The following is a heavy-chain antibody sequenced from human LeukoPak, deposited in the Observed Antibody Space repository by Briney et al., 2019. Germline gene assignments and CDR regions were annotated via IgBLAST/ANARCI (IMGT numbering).Heavy chain of an antibody. CDR2: IYWDNDK. Sequence: SGPTLVNPTQTLTLTCSFSGFSLIPSGVGVGWIRQSPGKALEWVAIIYWDNDKRYSPYLNNRLSITKDTSNNQVVLTMTNMDPVDTGTYFCAHIMITFGGVLRDDAFDVWGPGTVVTVSP. CDR3: AHIMITFGGVLRDDAFDV. J-gene: IGHJ3*01. CDR1: GFSLIPSGVG. D-gene: IGHD3-16*01. V-gene: IGHV2-5*02.